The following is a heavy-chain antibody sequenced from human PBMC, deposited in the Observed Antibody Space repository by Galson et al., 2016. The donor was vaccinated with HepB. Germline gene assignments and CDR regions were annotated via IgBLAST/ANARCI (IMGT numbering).Heavy chain of an antibody. J-gene: IGHJ5*02. CDR1: GYTFTNFG. Sequence: SVKVSCKASGYTFTNFGLSWVRQAPGQGPEWMGWINTGNGNTNYLQKFQGRVTLATDTSTSTAYLELSSLRSDDTAVYYCARERAVGYCSSTTCAAFDRWGQGTLVIVSS. V-gene: IGHV1-18*01. CDR2: INTGNGNT. D-gene: IGHD2-2*01. CDR3: ARERAVGYCSSTTCAAFDR.